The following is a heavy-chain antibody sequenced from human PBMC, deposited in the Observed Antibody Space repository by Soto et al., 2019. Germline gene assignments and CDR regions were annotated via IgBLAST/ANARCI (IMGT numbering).Heavy chain of an antibody. CDR1: GGSITSYH. CDR2: TSYTGNT. CDR3: TSSYSTSSSPDY. Sequence: SETLSLTCIVSGGSITSYHWSWIRQFPGKGLEWIAYTSYTGNTNYNPSLKSRVSMSVDVSRNHFSLTLHSVTAADTAVYFCTSSYSTSSSPDYWGQGTLVTVSS. J-gene: IGHJ4*02. V-gene: IGHV4-59*01. D-gene: IGHD6-6*01.